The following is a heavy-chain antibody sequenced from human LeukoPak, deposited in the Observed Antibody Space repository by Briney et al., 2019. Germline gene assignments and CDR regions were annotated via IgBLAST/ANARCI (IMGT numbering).Heavy chain of an antibody. J-gene: IGHJ5*02. D-gene: IGHD2-2*01. CDR2: VSYSGST. Sequence: SEPVSLTRSVSSGHNSCYHWSWLRQPPGKGLEWIGDVSYSGSTNYNPSLKSRVTISVDTSKNHFPLTLASVTAADTAVFFCAGFMGFCSSLSEYPGKSCFGHWGQGSVVTVSS. CDR1: SGHNSCYH. CDR3: AGFMGFCSSLSEYPGKSCFGH. V-gene: IGHV4-59*08.